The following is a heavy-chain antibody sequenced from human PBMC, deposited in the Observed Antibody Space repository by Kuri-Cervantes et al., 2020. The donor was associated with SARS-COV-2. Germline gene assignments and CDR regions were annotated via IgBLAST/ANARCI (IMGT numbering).Heavy chain of an antibody. CDR3: AKDLLLYYNYYYGMDV. D-gene: IGHD3-3*01. J-gene: IGHJ6*02. CDR1: GFTFSSYA. V-gene: IGHV3-30-3*01. CDR2: ISYDGSNK. Sequence: GGSLRLSCAASGFTFSSYAMHWVRQAPGKGLEWVAVISYDGSNKYYADSVKGRFTISRDNSKNTLYLQMNSLRAEDTAVYYCAKDLLLYYNYYYGMDVWGQGTTVTVSS.